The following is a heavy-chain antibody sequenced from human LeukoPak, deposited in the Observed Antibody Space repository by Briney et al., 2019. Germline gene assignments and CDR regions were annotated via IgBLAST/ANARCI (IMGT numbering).Heavy chain of an antibody. Sequence: SETLSLTCSVSGGSISNFYWTWIRQPPGKGLEWVGHISDSGSANYNPSLKSRVTISGDTSKNQVSLNLGSVTAADTAVYFCASSHLVSGIPVAGKIHSWGQGTLVTVSS. J-gene: IGHJ4*02. CDR2: ISDSGSA. CDR1: GGSISNFY. D-gene: IGHD6-19*01. CDR3: ASSHLVSGIPVAGKIHS. V-gene: IGHV4-59*01.